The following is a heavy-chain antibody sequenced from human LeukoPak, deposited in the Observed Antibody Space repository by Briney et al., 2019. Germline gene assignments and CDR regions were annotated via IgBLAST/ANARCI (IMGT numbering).Heavy chain of an antibody. J-gene: IGHJ6*04. Sequence: ASVTVSFKASGYTFTSYAMHWVRQAPGQRNEWMGWINAGNGNTKYSQQFQGRVTITRDTSASTAYMELSSLRSEDTAVYYCARDLYYGSGSPPYYYYGMDVWGKGTTVTVSS. CDR2: INAGNGNT. CDR1: GYTFTSYA. V-gene: IGHV1-3*01. D-gene: IGHD3-10*01. CDR3: ARDLYYGSGSPPYYYYGMDV.